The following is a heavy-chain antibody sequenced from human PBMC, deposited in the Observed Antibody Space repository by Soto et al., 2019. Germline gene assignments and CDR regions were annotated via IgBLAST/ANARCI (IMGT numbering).Heavy chain of an antibody. CDR2: IYYTGST. Sequence: AAAPLSVTGTFSGGPIISYYWNWSRQPPGKGLEWIGYIYYTGSTNYNPSLKSRVTISVDTSKNQFSLKLSSVTAADTAVYYCARAFGSTMPSLFWGQGTLVTVSS. J-gene: IGHJ4*02. V-gene: IGHV4-59*01. CDR1: GGPIISYY. D-gene: IGHD3-16*02. CDR3: ARAFGSTMPSLF.